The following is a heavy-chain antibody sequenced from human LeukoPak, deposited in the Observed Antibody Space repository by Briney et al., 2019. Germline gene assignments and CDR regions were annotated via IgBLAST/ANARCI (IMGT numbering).Heavy chain of an antibody. V-gene: IGHV3-21*04. Sequence: GGSLRLSCAASGFTFSSYSMNWVRQPPGKGLEWVSSISSSSSYIYYADSVKGRFTISRDNSKNTLYLQLNSLRAEDTAVYYCAKRSAESSGYFEHWGQGALVTVSS. J-gene: IGHJ4*02. CDR1: GFTFSSYS. D-gene: IGHD3-22*01. CDR2: ISSSSSYI. CDR3: AKRSAESSGYFEH.